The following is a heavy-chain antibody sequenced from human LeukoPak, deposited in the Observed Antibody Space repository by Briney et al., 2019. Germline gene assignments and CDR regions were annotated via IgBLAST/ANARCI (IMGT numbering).Heavy chain of an antibody. CDR3: ARRSVLCFYCGMDV. J-gene: IGHJ6*04. V-gene: IGHV3-53*04. CDR2: IYSGGST. D-gene: IGHD2-15*01. CDR1: GFTLSSNY. Sequence: GGSLRLSCAASGFTLSSNYMSWVRQAPGKGLEWVSVIYSGGSTYYPDSVKGRFTISRHNSKHTLYLQMNRLRAEYTAVYYCARRSVLCFYCGMDVWGEGTTVTVSS.